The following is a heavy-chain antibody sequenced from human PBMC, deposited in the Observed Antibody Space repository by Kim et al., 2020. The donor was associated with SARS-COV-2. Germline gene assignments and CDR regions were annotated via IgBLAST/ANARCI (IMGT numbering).Heavy chain of an antibody. J-gene: IGHJ1*01. D-gene: IGHD6-13*01. CDR3: LRWYPTHGF. V-gene: IGHV3-7*03. CDR2: ISGDGSRQ. Sequence: GGSLRLSCVASGFSFSSSWMSWVRQAPGKGPEWVASISGDGSRQNYVDSLKGRFTISRDNSKNSLYLQTDSLRADDTAVYHCLRWYPTHGFWGQGTLVTV. CDR1: GFSFSSSW.